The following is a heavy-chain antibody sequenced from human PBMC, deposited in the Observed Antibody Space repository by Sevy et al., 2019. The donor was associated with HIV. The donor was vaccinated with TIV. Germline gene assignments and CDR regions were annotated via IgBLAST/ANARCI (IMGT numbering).Heavy chain of an antibody. Sequence: SETLSLTCTVSGGSISSYYWSWIRQPPGKGLEWIGYIYYSGSTNYNPSLKSRVTISVDTSKNQFSLKLSSVTAADTAVYYCARDVLGYCSSTSCYAEGYFDYWGQGTLVTVSS. CDR1: GGSISSYY. CDR2: IYYSGST. V-gene: IGHV4-59*01. CDR3: ARDVLGYCSSTSCYAEGYFDY. D-gene: IGHD2-2*01. J-gene: IGHJ4*02.